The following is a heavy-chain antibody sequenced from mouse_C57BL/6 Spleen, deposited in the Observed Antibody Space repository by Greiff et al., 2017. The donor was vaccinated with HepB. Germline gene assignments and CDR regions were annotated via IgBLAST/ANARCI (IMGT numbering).Heavy chain of an antibody. CDR1: GYSITSGYY. V-gene: IGHV3-6*01. Sequence: EVKLQESGPGLVKPSQSLSLTCSVTGYSITSGYYWNWIRQFPGNKLEWMGYISYDGSNNYNPSLKNRISITRDTSKNQFFLKLNSVTTEDTATYYCASQTGTGSGYWGQGTTLTVSS. CDR2: ISYDGSN. J-gene: IGHJ2*01. D-gene: IGHD4-1*01. CDR3: ASQTGTGSGY.